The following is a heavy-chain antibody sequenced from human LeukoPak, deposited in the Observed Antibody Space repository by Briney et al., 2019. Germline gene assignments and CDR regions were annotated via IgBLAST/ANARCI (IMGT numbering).Heavy chain of an antibody. Sequence: GGSLRLSCTASGFTFGDYATSWVRQAPGKGLEWVGFIRSKAYGGTTEYAASVKGRFTISRDDSKSIAYLQMNSLKTEDTAVYYCTRVRELLYYYYGMDVWGQGTTVTVSS. J-gene: IGHJ6*02. D-gene: IGHD1-26*01. CDR1: GFTFGDYA. CDR3: TRVRELLYYYYGMDV. CDR2: IRSKAYGGTT. V-gene: IGHV3-49*04.